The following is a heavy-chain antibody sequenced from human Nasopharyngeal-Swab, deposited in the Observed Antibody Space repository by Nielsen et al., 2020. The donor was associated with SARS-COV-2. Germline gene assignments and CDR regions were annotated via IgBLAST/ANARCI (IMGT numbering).Heavy chain of an antibody. CDR2: IYTSGST. CDR3: AKDHGAVTDYYYYMDV. V-gene: IGHV4-4*07. Sequence: GSLRLSCTVSGGSISSYYWSWIRQPAGKGLEWIGRIYTSGSTNYNPSLKSRVTMSVDTSKNQFSLKLSSVTAADTAVYYCAKDHGAVTDYYYYMDVWGQGTTVTVSS. J-gene: IGHJ6*03. D-gene: IGHD3-10*01. CDR1: GGSISSYY.